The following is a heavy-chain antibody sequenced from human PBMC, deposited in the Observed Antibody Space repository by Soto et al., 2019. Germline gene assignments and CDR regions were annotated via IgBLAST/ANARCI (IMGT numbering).Heavy chain of an antibody. Sequence: SVKVSCKASGGTFSSYTISWGRQAPGQGLEWMGRIIPILGIANYAQKFQGRVTITADKSTSTAYMELSSLRAEDTAVYYCAPGPWVAAPPFDYWGQGTLVTVSS. D-gene: IGHD6-13*01. J-gene: IGHJ4*02. V-gene: IGHV1-69*02. CDR3: APGPWVAAPPFDY. CDR2: IIPILGIA. CDR1: GGTFSSYT.